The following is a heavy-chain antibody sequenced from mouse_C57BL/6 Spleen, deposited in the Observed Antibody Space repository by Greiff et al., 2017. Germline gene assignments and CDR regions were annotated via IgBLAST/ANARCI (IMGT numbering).Heavy chain of an antibody. Sequence: QVQLQQPGAELVRPGTSVKLSCKASGYTFTSYWMHWVKQRPGQGLEWIGVIDPSDSYTNYNQKFKGKATLTVDTSSSTAYMQLSSLTSEDSAVYYCARSGSNYEYYAMDYWGQGTSVTVSS. D-gene: IGHD2-5*01. CDR2: IDPSDSYT. J-gene: IGHJ4*01. CDR3: ARSGSNYEYYAMDY. CDR1: GYTFTSYW. V-gene: IGHV1-59*01.